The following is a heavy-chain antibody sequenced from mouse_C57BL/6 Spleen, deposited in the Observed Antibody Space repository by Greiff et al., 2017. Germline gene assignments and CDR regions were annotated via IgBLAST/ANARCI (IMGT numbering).Heavy chain of an antibody. Sequence: EVKLVESGGDLVKPGGSLKLSCAASGFTFSSYGMSWVRQTPDKRLEWVATISSGGSYTYYPDSVKGRFTISRDNAKHTLYLHMSSLKSEDTDMYYCARVNYDYAMDYWGQGTSVTVSS. CDR2: ISSGGSYT. CDR3: ARVNYDYAMDY. D-gene: IGHD2-1*01. CDR1: GFTFSSYG. V-gene: IGHV5-6*02. J-gene: IGHJ4*01.